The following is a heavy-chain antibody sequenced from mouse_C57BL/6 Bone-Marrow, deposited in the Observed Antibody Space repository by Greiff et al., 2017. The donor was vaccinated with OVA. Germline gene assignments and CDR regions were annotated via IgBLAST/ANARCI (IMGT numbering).Heavy chain of an antibody. CDR3: ATLTTVVATGYFDD. CDR2: IDPSDSYT. J-gene: IGHJ2*01. CDR1: GYTFTSYW. V-gene: IGHV1-59*01. Sequence: QVQLQQPGAELVRPGTSVKLSCKASGYTFTSYWMHWVKQRPGQGLEWIGVIDPSDSYTNYNQKFKGKATLTVDTSSSTAYMQLSSLTSEDSAVYYCATLTTVVATGYFDDWGQGTTLTVSS. D-gene: IGHD1-1*01.